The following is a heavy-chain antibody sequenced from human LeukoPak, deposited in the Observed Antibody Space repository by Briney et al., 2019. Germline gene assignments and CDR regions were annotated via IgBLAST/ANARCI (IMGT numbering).Heavy chain of an antibody. CDR3: ARDPAPPDYGDYSYLDY. CDR1: GFTFSSYA. J-gene: IGHJ4*02. D-gene: IGHD4-17*01. V-gene: IGHV3-30-3*01. CDR2: ISYDGSNK. Sequence: GGSLRLSCAASGFTFSSYAMHWVRQAPGKGLEWVAVISYDGSNKYYADSVKGRFTISRDNSKNTLYLQMNSLRAEDTAVYYCARDPAPPDYGDYSYLDYWGQGTLVTVSS.